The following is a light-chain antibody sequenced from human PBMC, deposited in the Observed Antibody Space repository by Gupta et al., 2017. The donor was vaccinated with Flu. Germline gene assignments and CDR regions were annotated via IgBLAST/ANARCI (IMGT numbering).Light chain of an antibody. Sequence: VTLGKAASSSCRSSHGPRYKDEKNYLDWFQQKPGQAPMRLIYKGSNRDYGVPDRFSGSGSDTDFTLKISRVEAEDVGIYYCRQCKHCPYTFGQGTKMDIK. V-gene: IGKV2-30*01. CDR1: HGPRYKDEKNY. CDR2: KGS. CDR3: RQCKHCPYT. J-gene: IGKJ2*01.